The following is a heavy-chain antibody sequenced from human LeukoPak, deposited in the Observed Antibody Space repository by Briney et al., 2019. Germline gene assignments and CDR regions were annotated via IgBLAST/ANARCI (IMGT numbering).Heavy chain of an antibody. Sequence: SLRLSCAASGFTFSSYAMHWVRQAPGKGLEWVAVISYDGSNKYYADSVKGRFTISRDNSKNTLYLQMNSLRAEDTAVYYCAMSLMVRGTCDYWGQGTLVTVSS. CDR1: GFTFSSYA. J-gene: IGHJ4*02. V-gene: IGHV3-30-3*01. CDR3: AMSLMVRGTCDY. CDR2: ISYDGSNK. D-gene: IGHD3-10*01.